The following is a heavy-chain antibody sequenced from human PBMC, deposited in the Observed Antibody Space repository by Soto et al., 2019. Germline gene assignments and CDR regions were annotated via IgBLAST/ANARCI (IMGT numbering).Heavy chain of an antibody. J-gene: IGHJ4*02. Sequence: QVQLVQSGAEVKKPGASVKVSCKASGYTFTGYYMHWLRQAPGQGLEWMGWINPDSGGTDYPQKFQGRVTMTTDTSINTAYLELSRLRSDDTAVYYCARDVGRSHNYFDYWGQGTLVTVSS. CDR2: INPDSGGT. V-gene: IGHV1-2*02. CDR3: ARDVGRSHNYFDY. CDR1: GYTFTGYY.